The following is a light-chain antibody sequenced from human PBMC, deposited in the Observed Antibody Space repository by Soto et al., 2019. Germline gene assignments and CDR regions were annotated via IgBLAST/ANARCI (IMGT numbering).Light chain of an antibody. J-gene: IGKJ1*01. CDR3: QQYNTYPWT. V-gene: IGKV1-5*03. CDR2: KAS. CDR1: QSISSW. Sequence: DIQMTQSPSTLSASVGDRVTITCRASQSISSWLAWYQQKPGKAPKVLIYKASSLESGVPSRFSGSGSVTESTLTISSLQPDDFATYYCQQYNTYPWTFGQGTQVEIK.